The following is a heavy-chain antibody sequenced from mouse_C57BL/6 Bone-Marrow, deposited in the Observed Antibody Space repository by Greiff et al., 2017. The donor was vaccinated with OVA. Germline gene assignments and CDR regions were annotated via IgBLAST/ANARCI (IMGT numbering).Heavy chain of an antibody. CDR2: INPYNGDT. CDR3: ARRGMGYSYYFDY. CDR1: GYSFTGYF. V-gene: IGHV1-20*01. D-gene: IGHD2-3*01. J-gene: IGHJ2*01. Sequence: EVQLQESGPELVKPGDSVKISCKASGYSFTGYFMNWVMQSHGKSLEWIGRINPYNGDTFYNQKFKGKATLTVDKSSSTAHMELRSLTSEDSAVYYCARRGMGYSYYFDYWGQGTTLTVSS.